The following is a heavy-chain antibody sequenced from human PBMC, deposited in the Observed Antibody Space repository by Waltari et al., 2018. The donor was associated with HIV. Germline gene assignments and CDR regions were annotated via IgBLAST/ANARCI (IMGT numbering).Heavy chain of an antibody. CDR1: GGSISSYY. CDR3: ARGVAFGGYYYGMDV. Sequence: QVQLQESGPGLVKPSETLSPTCTVSGGSISSYYWSWIGQPPGKGLEWIGYIYYSGSTNYNPSLKSRVTISVDTSKNQFSLKLSSVTAADTAVYYCARGVAFGGYYYGMDVWGQGTTVTVSS. J-gene: IGHJ6*02. V-gene: IGHV4-59*01. CDR2: IYYSGST. D-gene: IGHD2-21*01.